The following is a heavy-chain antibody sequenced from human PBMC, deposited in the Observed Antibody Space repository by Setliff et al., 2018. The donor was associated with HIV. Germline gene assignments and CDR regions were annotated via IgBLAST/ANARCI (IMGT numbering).Heavy chain of an antibody. D-gene: IGHD4-17*01. CDR2: ISADNGDT. CDR1: GYTLTNYG. J-gene: IGHJ6*03. Sequence: ASVKVSCKASGYTLTNYGISWVRQAPGQGLERMGWISADNGDTNYPQKLQGRVTMTTDTSTSTAYMGLRSLRSDDTAVYYCARVIDYGVLYWSYYMDVWGKGTTVTVSS. V-gene: IGHV1-18*01. CDR3: ARVIDYGVLYWSYYMDV.